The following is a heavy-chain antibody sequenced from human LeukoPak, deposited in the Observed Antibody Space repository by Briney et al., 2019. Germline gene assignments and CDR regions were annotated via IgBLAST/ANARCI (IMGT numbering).Heavy chain of an antibody. V-gene: IGHV1-69*13. J-gene: IGHJ5*02. CDR2: IIPIFGTA. CDR1: GGTFSSYA. Sequence: SVNVSCKASGGTFSSYAISWVRQAPGQGLEWMGGIIPIFGTANYAQKFQGRVTITADESTSTAYMELSSLRSEDTAVYYCARSGLTMIVPHHFDPWGQGTLVTVSS. D-gene: IGHD3-22*01. CDR3: ARSGLTMIVPHHFDP.